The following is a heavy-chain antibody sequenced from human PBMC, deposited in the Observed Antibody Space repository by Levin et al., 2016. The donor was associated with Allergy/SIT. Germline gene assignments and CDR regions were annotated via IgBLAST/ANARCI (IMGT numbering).Heavy chain of an antibody. V-gene: IGHV4-59*01. CDR2: IYYSGST. Sequence: RQAPGKGLEWIGYIYYSGSTNYNPSLKSRVTISVDTSKNQFSLKLSSVTAADTAVYYCARVRWGPLQPIDYWGQGTLVTVSS. CDR3: ARVRWGPLQPIDY. D-gene: IGHD1-1*01. J-gene: IGHJ4*02.